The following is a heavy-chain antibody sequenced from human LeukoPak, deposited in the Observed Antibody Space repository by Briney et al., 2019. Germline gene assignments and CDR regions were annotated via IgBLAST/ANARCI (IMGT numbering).Heavy chain of an antibody. J-gene: IGHJ4*02. D-gene: IGHD3-22*01. CDR1: GFTFSNAW. Sequence: GGSLRLSCAASGFTFSNAWMSWVRQAPGKGLEWVGRIKSKTDGGTTDYAAPVKGRFTISRDDSKNTLYLQMNSLKTEDTAVYYCTTDPLYDSSGYRDYYFDYWGQGTLVTVSS. CDR3: TTDPLYDSSGYRDYYFDY. CDR2: IKSKTDGGTT. V-gene: IGHV3-15*01.